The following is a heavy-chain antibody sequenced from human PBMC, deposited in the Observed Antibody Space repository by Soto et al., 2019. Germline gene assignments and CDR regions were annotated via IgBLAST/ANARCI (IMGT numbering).Heavy chain of an antibody. D-gene: IGHD2-15*01. J-gene: IGHJ6*02. Sequence: SVKVSCKASGSGFISSGIQWVRQAHGQRLEWIGWIVVASGQTNYAQNFRGRVAITRDTSTATAYIELTGLTSEDTAVYFCSADRPDIGVGWWVWGQGTTVT. CDR3: SADRPDIGVGWWV. V-gene: IGHV1-58*02. CDR1: GSGFISSG. CDR2: IVVASGQT.